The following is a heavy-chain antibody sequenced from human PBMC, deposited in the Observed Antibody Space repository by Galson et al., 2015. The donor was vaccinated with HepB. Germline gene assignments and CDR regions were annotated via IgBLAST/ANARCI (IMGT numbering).Heavy chain of an antibody. D-gene: IGHD5-18*01. CDR2: IKSKTDGGTT. J-gene: IGHJ4*02. V-gene: IGHV3-15*01. Sequence: SLRLSCAASGFTFSNAWMSWVRQAPGKGLEWVGRIKSKTDGGTTDYAAPVKGRFTISRDASKNTLYLQMNSLKTEDTAVYYCTTDVTAWIQLWLVNYWGQGTLVTVSS. CDR3: TTDVTAWIQLWLVNY. CDR1: GFTFSNAW.